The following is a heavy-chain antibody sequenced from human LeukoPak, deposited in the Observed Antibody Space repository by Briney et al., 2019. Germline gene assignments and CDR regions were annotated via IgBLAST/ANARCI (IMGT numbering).Heavy chain of an antibody. CDR2: INPKSGGT. J-gene: IGHJ4*02. V-gene: IGHV1-2*02. CDR3: ATLGISGYFRDY. CDR1: GYTFTDYY. D-gene: IGHD3-22*01. Sequence: ASVKVSCKGSGYTFTDYYIHWVRQAPGQGLEWMGWINPKSGGTNYAQKFQGRVTMTRDTSISTAYMELRSDDTAVYYCATLGISGYFRDYWGQGTRVTVSS.